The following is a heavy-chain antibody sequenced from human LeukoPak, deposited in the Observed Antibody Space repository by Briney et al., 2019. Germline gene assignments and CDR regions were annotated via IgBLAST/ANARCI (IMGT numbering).Heavy chain of an antibody. CDR1: GFTFGNFA. Sequence: PGGPLSLSCTAPGFTFGNFAMSGFGKAQGKGREGVGFIRSKAYGGTTEYAASVKGRFTISRDDSKSIAYLQMNSLKTEDTAVYYCTRDSSGWIDYWGQGTLVTVSS. CDR3: TRDSSGWIDY. CDR2: IRSKAYGGTT. V-gene: IGHV3-49*03. D-gene: IGHD6-19*01. J-gene: IGHJ4*02.